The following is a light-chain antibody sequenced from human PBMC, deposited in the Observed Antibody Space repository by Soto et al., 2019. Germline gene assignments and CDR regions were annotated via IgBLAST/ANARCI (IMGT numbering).Light chain of an antibody. V-gene: IGLV2-14*01. CDR3: SSYTGSSTDV. Sequence: QSALTQPASVSGSPGQSITISCTGTISDVGGYSYVSWYQQHPGKAPKLMIYEVNYRPSGVSNRFSGSKSGNTASLTISGLQTEDEADYYCSSYTGSSTDVFGAGTKVTVL. CDR1: ISDVGGYSY. CDR2: EVN. J-gene: IGLJ1*01.